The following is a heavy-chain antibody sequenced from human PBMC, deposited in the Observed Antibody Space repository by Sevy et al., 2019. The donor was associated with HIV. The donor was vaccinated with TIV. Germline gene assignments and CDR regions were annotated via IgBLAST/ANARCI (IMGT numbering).Heavy chain of an antibody. CDR2: ICIGGSRL. D-gene: IGHD4-17*01. CDR3: ARDLPPSATAVAPFDC. V-gene: IGHV3-48*03. CDR1: GFSFSSYE. J-gene: IGHJ4*02. Sequence: GGSLRLSCAASGFSFSSYEMNWVRQAPGKGLEWLSYICIGGSRLYYSDSVRGRFTISRDKATNSLYLQMNSLRAEDTAVYYCARDLPPSATAVAPFDCWGQGTLVTVSS.